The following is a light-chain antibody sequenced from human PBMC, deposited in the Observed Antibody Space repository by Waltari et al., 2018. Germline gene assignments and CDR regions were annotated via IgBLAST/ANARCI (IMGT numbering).Light chain of an antibody. CDR3: RVWDSGSDNVV. V-gene: IGLV3-21*04. J-gene: IGLJ2*01. Sequence: YQQQPGPAPVLLIYYSVDWPSGIPARYSASNSGNTATLTISNVEAADAADYYCRVWDSGSDNVVFGGGTKLT. CDR2: YSV.